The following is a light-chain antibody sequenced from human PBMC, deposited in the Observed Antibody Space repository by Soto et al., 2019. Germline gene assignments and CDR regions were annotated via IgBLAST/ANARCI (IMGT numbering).Light chain of an antibody. CDR1: ISNLGSNF. J-gene: IGLJ3*02. CDR2: RND. Sequence: QSMLTQPPSASGTPGQRVTISCSGSISNLGSNFVFWYQQLPGAAPKLLISRNDQRPSGVPDRFSGSKSGTSASLAISGLRSEGEADYHCAAWDDSLRGVVFGGGTKLTVL. V-gene: IGLV1-47*01. CDR3: AAWDDSLRGVV.